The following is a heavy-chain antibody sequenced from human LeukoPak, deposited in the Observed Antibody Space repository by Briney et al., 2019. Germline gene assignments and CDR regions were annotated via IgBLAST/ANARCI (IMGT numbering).Heavy chain of an antibody. J-gene: IGHJ4*02. D-gene: IGHD2-2*01. CDR1: GGSISSYY. CDR3: ARHRLGYCSSTSCKGFDY. CDR2: IYYSGST. V-gene: IGHV4-59*08. Sequence: SETLSLTCTVSGGSISSYYWSWIRQPPGKGLEWIGYIYYSGSTNYSPSLKSRVTISVDTSKNQFSLKLSSVTAADTAVYYCARHRLGYCSSTSCKGFDYWGQGTLVTVSS.